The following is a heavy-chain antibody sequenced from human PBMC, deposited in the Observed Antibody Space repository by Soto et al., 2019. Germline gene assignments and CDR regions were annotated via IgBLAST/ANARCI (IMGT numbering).Heavy chain of an antibody. CDR2: ISRDGLNT. J-gene: IGHJ5*01. V-gene: IGHV3-30*03. CDR3: ARVNIGFDLDS. CDR1: GFGFGSFG. Sequence: VESGADVVQPGRSLRLSCAASGFGFGSFGMHWVRQAPGQGLEWLAFISRDGLNTFYADTVRGRFTLSRDYSKRTMYLQMSALREEDTARYYGARVNIGFDLDSWGRGPLV. D-gene: IGHD5-12*01.